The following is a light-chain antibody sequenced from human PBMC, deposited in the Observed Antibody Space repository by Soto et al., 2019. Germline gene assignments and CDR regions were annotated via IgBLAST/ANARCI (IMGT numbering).Light chain of an antibody. Sequence: QSVLTQPPSVSGAPGQRVTISCTGSSSNIGAGYDVHWYQQLPGTAPKLLIYGNSNRPSGVPDRFSGSKSGTSASLAITGLQAEDEADYYCQSYDSSINWVFGGGTKLTVL. CDR1: SSNIGAGYD. CDR2: GNS. V-gene: IGLV1-40*01. J-gene: IGLJ3*02. CDR3: QSYDSSINWV.